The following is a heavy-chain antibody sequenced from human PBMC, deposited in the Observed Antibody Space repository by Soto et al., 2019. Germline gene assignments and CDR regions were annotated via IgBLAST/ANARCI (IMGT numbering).Heavy chain of an antibody. CDR1: GYTFTGYY. D-gene: IGHD5-18*01. CDR3: ARDGGYSYGYFSDYGMDV. J-gene: IGHJ6*02. Sequence: ASVKVSCKASGYTFTGYYMHWVRQAPGQGLEWMGWINPNSGGTNYAQKFQGWVTMTRDTSISTAYMEPSRLRSDDTAVYYCARDGGYSYGYFSDYGMDVWGQGTTVTVSS. CDR2: INPNSGGT. V-gene: IGHV1-2*04.